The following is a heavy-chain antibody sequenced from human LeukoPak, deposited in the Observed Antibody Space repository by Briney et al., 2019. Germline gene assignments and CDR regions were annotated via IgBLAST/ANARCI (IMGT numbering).Heavy chain of an antibody. D-gene: IGHD2-2*01. V-gene: IGHV1-2*06. Sequence: GASVKVSRKASGYTFTGYHIHWVRQAPGQGLEWMGRINPNSGDTNYAQKFQGRVTMTRDTSISTAYMELSRLRSDDTAVYYCARDYCSSTSCLFDYWGQGTLVTVSS. CDR1: GYTFTGYH. CDR2: INPNSGDT. CDR3: ARDYCSSTSCLFDY. J-gene: IGHJ4*02.